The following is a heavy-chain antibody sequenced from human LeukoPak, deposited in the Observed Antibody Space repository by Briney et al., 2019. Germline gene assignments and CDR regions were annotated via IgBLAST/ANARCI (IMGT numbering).Heavy chain of an antibody. CDR1: GFTFSSYG. Sequence: PGGSLRLSCAASGFTFSSYGMHWVRQAPGKGLEWVAVISYDGSNKYYADSVKGRFTIPRDNSKNTLYLQMHSLRAEDTAVYYCAVSVRFERVWHYFNSWGQGTQVTVSS. D-gene: IGHD3-9*01. V-gene: IGHV3-30*03. CDR2: ISYDGSNK. J-gene: IGHJ4*02. CDR3: AVSVRFERVWHYFNS.